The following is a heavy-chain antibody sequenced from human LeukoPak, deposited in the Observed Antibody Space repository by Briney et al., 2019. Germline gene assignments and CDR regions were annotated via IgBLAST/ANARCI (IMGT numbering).Heavy chain of an antibody. D-gene: IGHD6-13*01. Sequence: GGSLRLSCAASGFTFRSYAMNWVRQAPGKGLEWVSSITTSSSYIYYADSVKCRFTISRDDAKNSLYLQMNSLRAEDTAVYYCARDPAAAGTVWFDPWGQGNLVTVSS. V-gene: IGHV3-21*01. CDR1: GFTFRSYA. J-gene: IGHJ5*02. CDR3: ARDPAAAGTVWFDP. CDR2: ITTSSSYI.